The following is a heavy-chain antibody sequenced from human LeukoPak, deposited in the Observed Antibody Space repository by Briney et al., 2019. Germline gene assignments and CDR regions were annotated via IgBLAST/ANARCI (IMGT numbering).Heavy chain of an antibody. J-gene: IGHJ4*02. D-gene: IGHD2-21*02. CDR1: GGSISSYY. CDR3: ARDGGVTSPL. V-gene: IGHV4-59*01. CDR2: IYYSGST. Sequence: SETLSLTCTVSGGSISSYYRSWIRQPPGKGLEWIGYIYYSGSTNYNPSLKSRVTISVDTSKNQFSLKLSSVTAADTAVYYCARDGGVTSPLWGQGTLVTVSS.